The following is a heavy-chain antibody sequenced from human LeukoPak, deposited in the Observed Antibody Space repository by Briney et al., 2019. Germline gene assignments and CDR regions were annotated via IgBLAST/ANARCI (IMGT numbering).Heavy chain of an antibody. CDR3: ARAHKHWFDP. Sequence: ASETLSLTCTVSGGSISSYYWSWIRRPPGKGLEWIGYIYYSGSTNYNPSLKSRVTISVDTSKNQFSLKLSSVTAADTAVYYCARAHKHWFDPWGQGTLVTVSS. J-gene: IGHJ5*02. V-gene: IGHV4-59*01. CDR2: IYYSGST. CDR1: GGSISSYY.